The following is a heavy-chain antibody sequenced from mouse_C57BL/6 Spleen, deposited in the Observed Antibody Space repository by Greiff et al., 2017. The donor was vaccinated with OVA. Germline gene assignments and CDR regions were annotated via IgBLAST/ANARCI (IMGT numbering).Heavy chain of an antibody. Sequence: EVKLMESGPELVKPGASVKISCKASGYSFTGYYMNWVKQSPEKSLEWIGEINPSTGGTTYNQKFKAKATLTVDKSSSTAYMQLKSLTSKDSAVYYCARGGSVVARDWYFDVWGTGTTVTVSS. J-gene: IGHJ1*03. CDR1: GYSFTGYY. D-gene: IGHD1-1*01. CDR3: ARGGSVVARDWYFDV. CDR2: INPSTGGT. V-gene: IGHV1-42*01.